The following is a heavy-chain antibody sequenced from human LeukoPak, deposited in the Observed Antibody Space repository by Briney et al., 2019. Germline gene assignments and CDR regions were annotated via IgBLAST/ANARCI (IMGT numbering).Heavy chain of an antibody. CDR1: GGSFSGYY. V-gene: IGHV4-34*01. CDR3: AREDDSSSSFDY. Sequence: KTSEALSLTCAVYGGSFSGYYWSWIRQPPGKGLEWIGEINHSGSTNYNPSLKSRVTISVDTSKNQFSLKLSSVTAADTAVYYCAREDDSSSSFDYWGQGTLVTVSS. D-gene: IGHD6-13*01. CDR2: INHSGST. J-gene: IGHJ4*02.